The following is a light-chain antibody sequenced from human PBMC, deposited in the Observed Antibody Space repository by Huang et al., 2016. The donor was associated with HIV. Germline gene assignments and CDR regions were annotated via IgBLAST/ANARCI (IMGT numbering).Light chain of an antibody. Sequence: ETVMTQSPVTLSVSPGDRASLSCRSSQIVSSHLAWYQQKPGQAPRLLIYAASTRATGGPVRFSGSGAGTEFTLTISTLQSEDSAVYYCQQYNDFRSTFGPGTRVEIK. V-gene: IGKV3-15*01. CDR3: QQYNDFRST. CDR1: QIVSSH. J-gene: IGKJ3*01. CDR2: AAS.